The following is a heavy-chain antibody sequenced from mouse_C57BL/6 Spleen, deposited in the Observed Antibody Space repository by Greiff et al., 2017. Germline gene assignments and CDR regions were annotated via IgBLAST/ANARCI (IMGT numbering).Heavy chain of an antibody. Sequence: VMLVESGPGLVAPSPSLSITCTASGFSLTSYGVHWVRQPPGKGLEWLVVIWSDGSTTYNTAHKSRLSISKDNSTSQVFLKMNSLQTDDTAMYYCARTYSIYAWFAYWGQGTLVTVSA. CDR2: IWSDGST. D-gene: IGHD2-5*01. CDR1: GFSLTSYG. CDR3: ARTYSIYAWFAY. V-gene: IGHV2-6*03. J-gene: IGHJ3*01.